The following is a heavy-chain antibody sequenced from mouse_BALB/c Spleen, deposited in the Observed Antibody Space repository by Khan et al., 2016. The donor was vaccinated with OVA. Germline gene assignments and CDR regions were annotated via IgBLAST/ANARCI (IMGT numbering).Heavy chain of an antibody. J-gene: IGHJ3*01. Sequence: EVELVESGGGLVQPGGSRKLSCAASGFTFSDYGMAWIRQGPGKGPEWITFISSLACNIYYAATVTGRFTITKENAKNNLYPEMNSLRSEDTAMYYCARGGAGGFAYWGQGTLLTVSA. V-gene: IGHV5-15*02. CDR2: ISSLACNI. CDR1: GFTFSDYG. CDR3: ARGGAGGFAY.